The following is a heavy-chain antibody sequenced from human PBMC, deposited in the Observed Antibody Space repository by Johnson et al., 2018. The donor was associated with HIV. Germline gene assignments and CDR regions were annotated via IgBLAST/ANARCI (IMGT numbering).Heavy chain of an antibody. V-gene: IGHV3-64*01. J-gene: IGHJ3*02. CDR2: ISSNGIGT. CDR3: ARSRGPMRKDAFDI. CDR1: GFTFSNFA. D-gene: IGHD3-10*01. Sequence: VQVVESGGGLVQPGGSLTLSCAASGFTFSNFAMHWVRQAPGKGLEYVSAISSNGIGTYYANSVDGRFTISRDNDKNTLYLEMGSLRVEDMAVYYCARSRGPMRKDAFDIWGQGTKVTVSS.